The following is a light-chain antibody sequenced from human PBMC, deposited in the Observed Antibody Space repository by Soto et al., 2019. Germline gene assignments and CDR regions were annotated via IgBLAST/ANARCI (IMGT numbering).Light chain of an antibody. CDR1: QSISSY. V-gene: IGKV1-39*01. J-gene: IGKJ1*01. CDR3: QQSET. CDR2: AAS. Sequence: DIQMTQSPSSLSASVGDRVTITCRASQSISSYLNWYQQKPGKAPKLLIYAASSLQSGVPSRFSGSGSGTDFTLTISSPQPEDFATYYCQQSETFGQGTKVDIK.